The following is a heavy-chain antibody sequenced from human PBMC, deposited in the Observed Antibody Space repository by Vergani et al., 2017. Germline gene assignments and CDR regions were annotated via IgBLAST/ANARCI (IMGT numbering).Heavy chain of an antibody. CDR3: ARGSPAAGFDP. Sequence: QVQLVQSGAEVKKPGASVKVSCKASGYTFTSYGISWVRQAPGQGLEWMGRIIPIFGTANYAQKFQGRVMITADESTSTAYMELSSLRSEDTAVYYCARGSPAAGFDPWGQATLVTVSS. V-gene: IGHV1-69*13. J-gene: IGHJ5*02. D-gene: IGHD2-2*01. CDR2: IIPIFGTA. CDR1: GYTFTSYG.